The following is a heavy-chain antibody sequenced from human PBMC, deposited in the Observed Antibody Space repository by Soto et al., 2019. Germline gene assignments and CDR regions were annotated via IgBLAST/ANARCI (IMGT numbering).Heavy chain of an antibody. D-gene: IGHD5-12*01. V-gene: IGHV1-69*02. J-gene: IGHJ4*02. CDR3: ARAIRGYDQIAFDY. CDR1: GGTFSSYT. CDR2: IIPILGIA. Sequence: SVKVSCKASGGTFSSYTISWVRQAPGQGLEWMGRIIPILGIAIYAQKFQGRVTITADKSTSTAYMELSSLRSEDTAVYYCARAIRGYDQIAFDYWGQGTLVTVSS.